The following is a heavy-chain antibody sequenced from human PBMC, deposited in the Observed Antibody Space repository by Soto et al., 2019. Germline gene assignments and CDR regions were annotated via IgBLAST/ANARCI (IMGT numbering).Heavy chain of an antibody. V-gene: IGHV4-31*03. CDR1: SGSISSGGYY. D-gene: IGHD2-2*01. CDR2: IYYSGST. CDR3: AVSRDGYSMDV. J-gene: IGHJ6*02. Sequence: QVQLQESGLGLVKPSQTLSLTCTVSSGSISSGGYYWSWIRQHPGKGLEWIGYIYYSGSTYYNPSLKSRVTISVDTSKDQFSLKLSSVTAADTAVYYCAVSRDGYSMDVWGQGTTVTVSS.